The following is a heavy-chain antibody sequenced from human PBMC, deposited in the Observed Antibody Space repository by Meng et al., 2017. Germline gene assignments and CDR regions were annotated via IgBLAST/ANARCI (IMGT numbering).Heavy chain of an antibody. CDR3: ARGSYSFDS. D-gene: IGHD1-26*01. CDR1: GDSVSSNSAA. J-gene: IGHJ4*02. Sequence: QIQLQQSGSGLVKPSQTLSLICAISGDSVSSNSAAWNWSRQSPSRGLEWLGRAYYRSKWYHDYAESVKSRISIDPDTSKNQFSLQLRSVTPEDSAVYYCARGSYSFDSWGQRTLVTVSS. CDR2: AYYRSKWYH. V-gene: IGHV6-1*01.